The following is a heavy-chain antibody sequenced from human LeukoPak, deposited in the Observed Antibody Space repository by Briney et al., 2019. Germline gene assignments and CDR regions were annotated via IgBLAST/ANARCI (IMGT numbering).Heavy chain of an antibody. CDR1: GFTFSSYA. Sequence: GGSLRLSCAASGFTFSSYAMNWVRQAPGKGLEWVSAIIGSGGSTYYGDSVKGRFTISRDNSKNTLYLQMNSLRAEDTAVYYCAKDYLSEYYYDSSGYSDAFDIWGQGTXVXVSS. CDR3: AKDYLSEYYYDSSGYSDAFDI. D-gene: IGHD3-22*01. J-gene: IGHJ3*02. V-gene: IGHV3-23*01. CDR2: IIGSGGST.